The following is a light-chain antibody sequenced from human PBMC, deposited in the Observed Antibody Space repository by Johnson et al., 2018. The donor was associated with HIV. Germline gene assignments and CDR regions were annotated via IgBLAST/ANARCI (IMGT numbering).Light chain of an antibody. CDR1: SSNIGYHY. V-gene: IGLV1-51*01. J-gene: IGLJ1*01. CDR3: GTWDSSLSAYNYV. CDR2: DNN. Sequence: QSVLTQPPSVSAAPGQKVTISCSGSSSNIGYHYVSWYQQLPGTAPKLLIYDNNKRPSGIPDRFSGSKSGTSATLGITGLQTGDEADYYCGTWDSSLSAYNYVFGTGTKVTVL.